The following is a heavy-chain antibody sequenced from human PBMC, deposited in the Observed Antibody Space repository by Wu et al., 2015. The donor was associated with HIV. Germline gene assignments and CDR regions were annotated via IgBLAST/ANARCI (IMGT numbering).Heavy chain of an antibody. CDR3: ARNDLAAPGPEMWVTYYYYGMDV. D-gene: IGHD6-13*01. CDR1: GYIFNRYY. Sequence: QVQLVQSGAEVKKPGASVKVSCKASGYIFNRYYIHWVRQAPGQGLEWMGIIKPSGGNTGYAEKFQGRITMTRDTSTSTVYMELSSLRSEDTAVYYCARNDLAAPGPEMWVTYYYYGMDVWGQGTTVTVSS. V-gene: IGHV1-46*02. CDR2: IKPSGGNT. J-gene: IGHJ6*02.